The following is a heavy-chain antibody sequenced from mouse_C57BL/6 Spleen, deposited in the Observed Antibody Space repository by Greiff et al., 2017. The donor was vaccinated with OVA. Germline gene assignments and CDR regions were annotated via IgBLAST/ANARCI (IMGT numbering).Heavy chain of an antibody. V-gene: IGHV1-52*01. CDR2: IDPSDSDT. CDR1: GYTFTSYW. CDR3: ARVGTTGFDY. D-gene: IGHD1-1*01. J-gene: IGHJ2*01. Sequence: QVQLQQPGAELVRPGSSVKLSCKASGYTFTSYWMHWVKQRPIQGLEWIGNIDPSDSDTPYHQKFKDKATLTVDKSSSTAYMQLSSLTSEDSAVNYGARVGTTGFDYWGQGTTLTVSS.